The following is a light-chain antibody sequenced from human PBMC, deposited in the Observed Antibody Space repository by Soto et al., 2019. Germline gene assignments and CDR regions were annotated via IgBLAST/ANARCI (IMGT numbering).Light chain of an antibody. Sequence: IQMTESPCARSASVGDRVTITFLASQGISNYLAWYQQKPGKVPKLLIYAASTLQSGVQYRFSGSGSGKEFTITITSLQNEGFETYYCKQLNSFHLTFGHGPRLELK. V-gene: IGKV1-27*01. CDR3: KQLNSFHLT. CDR1: QGISNY. J-gene: IGKJ5*01. CDR2: AAS.